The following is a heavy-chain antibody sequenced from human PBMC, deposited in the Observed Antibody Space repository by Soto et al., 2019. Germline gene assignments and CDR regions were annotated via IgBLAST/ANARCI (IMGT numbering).Heavy chain of an antibody. CDR1: GYTFTGYY. CDR2: INPNSGGT. V-gene: IGHV1-2*04. D-gene: IGHD1-26*01. J-gene: IGHJ3*02. CDR3: GRDRGSYGPDAFDI. Sequence: ASVKVSCKASGYTFTGYYMHWVRQAPGQGLEWMGWINPNSGGTNYAQKFQGWVTMTRDTSISTAYMELSRLRSDDTAVYYCGRDRGSYGPDAFDIWGQGTMVTVSS.